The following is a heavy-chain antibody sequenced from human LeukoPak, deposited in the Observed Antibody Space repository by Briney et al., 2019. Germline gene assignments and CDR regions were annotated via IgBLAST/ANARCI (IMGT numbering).Heavy chain of an antibody. V-gene: IGHV3-7*01. CDR2: IKHDGSQK. CDR1: GFTFSNYW. D-gene: IGHD2-2*03. Sequence: QPGGSLRLSCAASGFTFSNYWMSWVRQAPGEWMEWVAPIKHDGSQKNNVDSGKGRVTIARTNAKNLMYLQMNSLRADDTAVYYCSSSPLGYCSSSRCRFDYWGQGTRVTVSS. J-gene: IGHJ4*02. CDR3: SSSPLGYCSSSRCRFDY.